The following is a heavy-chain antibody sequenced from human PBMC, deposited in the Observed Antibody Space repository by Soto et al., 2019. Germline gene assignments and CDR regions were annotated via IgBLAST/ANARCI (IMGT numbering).Heavy chain of an antibody. V-gene: IGHV1-18*04. J-gene: IGHJ4*02. CDR2: VSNRNGDT. D-gene: IGHD6-19*01. Sequence: GASVKVSCKTSGYTFANFDFSWVRQAPGQGPEWMGWVSNRNGDTNYAENFRDRVTISTDTSTNTVYMELRSLRSDDTAVYFCARERLNTGWYGFDYWGQGTQVTAPQ. CDR1: GYTFANFD. CDR3: ARERLNTGWYGFDY.